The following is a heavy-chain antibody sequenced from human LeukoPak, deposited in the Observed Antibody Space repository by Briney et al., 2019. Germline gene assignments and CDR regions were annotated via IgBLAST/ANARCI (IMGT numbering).Heavy chain of an antibody. CDR2: INHSGST. V-gene: IGHV4-34*01. J-gene: IGHJ4*02. CDR1: GGSFSGYY. CDR3: ARDCLYYYDSSGYLAGEY. Sequence: SETLSLTCAVYGGSFSGYYWSWIRQPPGKGLEWIGEINHSGSTNYNPSLKSRVTISVDTSKNQFSLKLSSVTAADTAVYYCARDCLYYYDSSGYLAGEYWGQGTLVTVS. D-gene: IGHD3-22*01.